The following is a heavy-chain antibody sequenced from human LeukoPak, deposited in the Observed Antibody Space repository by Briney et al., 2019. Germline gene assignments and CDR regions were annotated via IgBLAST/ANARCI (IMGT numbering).Heavy chain of an antibody. CDR1: GGSVTGGTYY. D-gene: IGHD2-15*01. CDR2: FYYSGST. Sequence: PSETLSLTCTVSGGSVTGGTYYWSWIRQPPGKGLEWIGYFYYSGSTNFNPSLNSRVTISVDTSKNQFSLKLSSVTAADTAVYYCARAGYCSGGSCFRVYYFDSWGQGALVTVSS. J-gene: IGHJ4*02. CDR3: ARAGYCSGGSCFRVYYFDS. V-gene: IGHV4-61*01.